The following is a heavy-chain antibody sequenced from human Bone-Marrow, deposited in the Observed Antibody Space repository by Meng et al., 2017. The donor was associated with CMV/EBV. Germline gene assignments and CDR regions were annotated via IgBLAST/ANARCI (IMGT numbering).Heavy chain of an antibody. CDR2: IYYSGST. CDR3: ARDVVVPAAANWFDP. J-gene: IGHJ5*02. CDR1: GGPVSSGSYY. Sequence: SETLSLTCTVSGGPVSSGSYYWSWIRQPPGKGLEWIGYIYYSGSTNYNPSLKSRVTISVDTSKNQFSLKLSSVTAADTAVYYCARDVVVPAAANWFDPWGQGTLVTVSS. V-gene: IGHV4-61*01. D-gene: IGHD2-2*01.